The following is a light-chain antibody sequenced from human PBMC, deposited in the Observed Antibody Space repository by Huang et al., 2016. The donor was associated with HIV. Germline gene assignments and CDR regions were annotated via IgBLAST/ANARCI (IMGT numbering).Light chain of an antibody. CDR2: AAS. CDR1: QGISSY. Sequence: ILLTQSPSSLSASVGDRVTITCRASQGISSYLAWYQQKPGKAPTLLIYAASTLQSGGPSRFSGSGSGTDFTLTISSLQPEDFATYYCQQIHAYPLTFGGGTKVETK. CDR3: QQIHAYPLT. V-gene: IGKV1-9*01. J-gene: IGKJ4*01.